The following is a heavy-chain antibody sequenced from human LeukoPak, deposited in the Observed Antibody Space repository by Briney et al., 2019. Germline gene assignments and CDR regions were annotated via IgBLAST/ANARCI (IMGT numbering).Heavy chain of an antibody. CDR1: GFTFSSYS. J-gene: IGHJ4*02. Sequence: GGSLRLSCAASGFTFSSYSMNWVRQAPGKGLEWVSSISSSSSYIYYADSVKGRFTISRDNAKNSLYLQMNSLRAEDTAVYYCARDRALGQLPFDYWGQGTLVTVYS. V-gene: IGHV3-21*01. CDR2: ISSSSSYI. D-gene: IGHD5-18*01. CDR3: ARDRALGQLPFDY.